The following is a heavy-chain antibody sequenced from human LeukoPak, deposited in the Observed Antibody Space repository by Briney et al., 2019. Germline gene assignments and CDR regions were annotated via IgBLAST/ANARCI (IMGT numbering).Heavy chain of an antibody. CDR2: ISSSGSTI. J-gene: IGHJ6*03. Sequence: PGGSLRLSCAASGFTFSSYEMNWVRQAPGKGLEWVSYISSSGSTIYYADSVKGRFTISRDNAKNSLYLQMNSLRAEDTAVYYCARAPEVLWFGELSGYYYMDVWGKGTTVTVS. V-gene: IGHV3-48*03. CDR3: ARAPEVLWFGELSGYYYMDV. D-gene: IGHD3-10*01. CDR1: GFTFSSYE.